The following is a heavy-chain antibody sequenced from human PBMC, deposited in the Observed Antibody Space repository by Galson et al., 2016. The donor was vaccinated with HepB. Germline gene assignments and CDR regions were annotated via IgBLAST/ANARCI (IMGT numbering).Heavy chain of an antibody. CDR2: ISGSGGST. Sequence: SLRLSCAVSGFTLSTSSMSWVRQAPGKGLEWVSAISGSGGSTSYADSVKGRFTISRDNSKNTLYLQMNSLRAEDTAVYYCAKCLWVRGVYPFDPWGQGTLVTVSS. D-gene: IGHD3-10*01. CDR3: AKCLWVRGVYPFDP. CDR1: GFTLSTSS. V-gene: IGHV3-23*01. J-gene: IGHJ5*02.